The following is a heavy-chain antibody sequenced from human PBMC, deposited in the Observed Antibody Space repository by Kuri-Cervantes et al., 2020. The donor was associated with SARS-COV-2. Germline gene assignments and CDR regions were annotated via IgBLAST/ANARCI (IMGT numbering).Heavy chain of an antibody. CDR2: IIPIFGTA. V-gene: IGHV1-69*13. CDR1: EGTFSSYA. Sequence: SVKVSCKASEGTFSSYAISWVRQAPGQGLEWMGGIIPIFGTANYAQKFQGRVTITADESTSTAYMELSSLRSEDTAVYYCARVEYSGGYPGVFDYWGQGTLVTVSS. J-gene: IGHJ4*02. CDR3: ARVEYSGGYPGVFDY. D-gene: IGHD1-26*01.